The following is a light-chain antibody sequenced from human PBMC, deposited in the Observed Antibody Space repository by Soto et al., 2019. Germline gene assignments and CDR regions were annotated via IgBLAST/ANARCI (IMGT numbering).Light chain of an antibody. CDR2: EVS. CDR3: RSYARNNNYV. Sequence: QSVLTQTASACGSLGQSVTISCTGTSSDVGAYDSVSWYQHHPAKAPTALIYEVSKRPSGVHDRFSGSTSGNTASLKVSGLQAEDEADYYCRSYARNNNYVFGSGTKVTV. J-gene: IGLJ1*01. V-gene: IGLV2-8*01. CDR1: SSDVGAYDS.